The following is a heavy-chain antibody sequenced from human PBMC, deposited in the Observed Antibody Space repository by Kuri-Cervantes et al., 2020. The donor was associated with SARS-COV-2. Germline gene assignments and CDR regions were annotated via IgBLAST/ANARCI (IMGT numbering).Heavy chain of an antibody. D-gene: IGHD2-2*01. V-gene: IGHV4-30-4*01. CDR2: IYYSGST. CDR1: GGSISSGDYY. Sequence: LRLSCTVSGGSISSGDYYWSWIRQPPGKGLEWIGYIYYSGSTYYNPPLKSRVTISVDTSKNQFSLKLSSVTATDTAVYYRARGWGGYCSSTSCYYYCYGMDVWGQGTTVTVSS. CDR3: ARGWGGYCSSTSCYYYCYGMDV. J-gene: IGHJ6*02.